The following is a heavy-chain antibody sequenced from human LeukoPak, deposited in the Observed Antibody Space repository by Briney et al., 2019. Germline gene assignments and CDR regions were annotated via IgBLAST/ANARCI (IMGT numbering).Heavy chain of an antibody. V-gene: IGHV6-1*01. J-gene: IGHJ4*02. CDR1: GDSVSRHDLT. Sequence: SQTLSLTCTISGDSVSRHDLTWDWVRQSPSRGLEWLGRTFYRSKWYNDYAVSVKSRITVSPDTSKNQFSLHLNSVTLEDTAVYYCVRSYDWVFDYWGQGTRVTVSS. D-gene: IGHD1-1*01. CDR3: VRSYDWVFDY. CDR2: TFYRSKWYN.